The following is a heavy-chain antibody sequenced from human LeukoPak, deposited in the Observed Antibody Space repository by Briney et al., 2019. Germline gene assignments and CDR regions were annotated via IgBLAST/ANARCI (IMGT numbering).Heavy chain of an antibody. CDR3: ARGVEPLAANTLAY. V-gene: IGHV3-33*01. CDR2: IWDDGNNR. D-gene: IGHD1-14*01. J-gene: IGHJ4*02. CDR1: GFSFSNYG. Sequence: PGGSLRLSCTASGFSFSNYGMHWVRQAPGKGLEWVAVIWDDGNNRYYADSVKGRFTISRDNSNNTLYLQMNSLRAEDTAVYYCARGVEPLAANTLAYWGQGTLVTVSS.